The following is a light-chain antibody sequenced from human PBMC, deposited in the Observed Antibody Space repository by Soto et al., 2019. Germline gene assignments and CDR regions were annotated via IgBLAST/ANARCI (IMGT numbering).Light chain of an antibody. Sequence: EIGLTQSPDTLSLSSWERSTFSFSSSQSVRSNLAWYQQKPGQAPRLLIYDASTRATGIPARFSGSGSGTEFILTISSLQSEDFGVYYCQQYNNWPPITFGQGTRLEI. V-gene: IGKV3D-15*01. CDR3: QQYNNWPPIT. CDR2: DAS. J-gene: IGKJ5*01. CDR1: QSVRSN.